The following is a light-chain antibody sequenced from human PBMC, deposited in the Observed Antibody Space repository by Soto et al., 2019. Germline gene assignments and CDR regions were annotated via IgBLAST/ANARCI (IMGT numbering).Light chain of an antibody. CDR2: GDN. CDR3: QSYDNSLSHVV. CDR1: SSNIGSFYD. V-gene: IGLV1-40*01. J-gene: IGLJ2*01. Sequence: QYVLTQPPSVSGAPGQRVTIHCTGSSSNIGSFYDVHWYQQLPGTVPKLLIYGDNNRPSGVPDRFSGSKAGPSASLAITELQPEDEADYYCQSYDNSLSHVVFGGGTKLTFL.